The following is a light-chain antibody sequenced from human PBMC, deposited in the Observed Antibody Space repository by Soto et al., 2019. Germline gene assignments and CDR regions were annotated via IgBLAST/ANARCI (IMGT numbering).Light chain of an antibody. V-gene: IGKV3-11*01. J-gene: IGKJ1*01. CDR1: QSVSSY. CDR2: DAS. CDR3: QQRRNWPPT. Sequence: EIVLTQSPATLSLSPGERATLSCRASQSVSSYLAWYQQTPGQAPRLLIYDASTRATGIPARFSGSGSGTDFTLTITSLEPEDFAVYYCQQRRNWPPTFGQGTKVDIK.